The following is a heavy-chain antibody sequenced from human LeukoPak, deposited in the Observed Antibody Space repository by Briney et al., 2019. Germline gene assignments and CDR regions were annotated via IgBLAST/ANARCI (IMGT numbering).Heavy chain of an antibody. CDR3: ASGTGWPIDY. D-gene: IGHD6-19*01. Sequence: GGSLRLSCAASGFTISNYWMNWVRQAPGKGLEWVVNIKQDGNDKRYVDSVKGRFTISRDNAKNLLYLQMDSLRAEDTAVYYCASGTGWPIDYWGQGTLVTVSS. J-gene: IGHJ4*02. CDR2: IKQDGNDK. V-gene: IGHV3-7*05. CDR1: GFTISNYW.